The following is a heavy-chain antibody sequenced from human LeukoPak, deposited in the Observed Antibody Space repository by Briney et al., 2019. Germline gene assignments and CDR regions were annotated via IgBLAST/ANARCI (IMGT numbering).Heavy chain of an antibody. Sequence: SETLSLTCTVSGGSISSSSYYWGWIRQPSGKGLEWIGSIYYSGSTYYNPSLKSRVTISVDTSKNQFSLKLSSVTAADTAVCYCARDGQQLVLGYWGQGTLVTVSS. CDR3: ARDGQQLVLGY. V-gene: IGHV4-39*02. D-gene: IGHD6-13*01. CDR2: IYYSGST. J-gene: IGHJ4*02. CDR1: GGSISSSSYY.